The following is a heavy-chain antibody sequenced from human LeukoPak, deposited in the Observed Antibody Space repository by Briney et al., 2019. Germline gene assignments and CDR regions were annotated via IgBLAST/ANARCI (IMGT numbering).Heavy chain of an antibody. Sequence: GGSLRLSCAASGFTLSSYAMSWVRQAPGKGLEWVSSISGSGGSTQYAASVQGRFTISRDNSKNTLYLQMNSLRAEDTAVYYCAKDPNGDYIGTFDIWGQGTMVTVSS. CDR2: ISGSGGST. D-gene: IGHD4-17*01. CDR3: AKDPNGDYIGTFDI. V-gene: IGHV3-23*01. CDR1: GFTLSSYA. J-gene: IGHJ3*02.